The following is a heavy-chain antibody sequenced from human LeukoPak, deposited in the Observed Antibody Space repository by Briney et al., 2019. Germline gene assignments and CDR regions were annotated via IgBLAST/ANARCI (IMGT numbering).Heavy chain of an antibody. CDR1: GFAFSIYS. D-gene: IGHD5-18*01. CDR2: IGSSSTYI. Sequence: GGSLRLSCAASGFAFSIYSINWVRQAPGKGLEWVSSIGSSSTYIYYADSVKGRFTISRDNAKNTLYLQMNSLRAEDTAVYYCAGAYLYSYGPGADYWGQGTLVTVSS. CDR3: AGAYLYSYGPGADY. J-gene: IGHJ4*02. V-gene: IGHV3-21*01.